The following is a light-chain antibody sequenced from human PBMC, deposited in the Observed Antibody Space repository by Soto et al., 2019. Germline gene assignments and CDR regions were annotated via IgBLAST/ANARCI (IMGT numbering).Light chain of an antibody. Sequence: DIQMTQSPSSVSAAAGDRVTITCRASQSTSTWLAWYQQKPGRDPHLLIYAAYSLHSAVPSRFRGSRSGTDFILTSDGLQHEDFATYFCQQGHTFPFTFGPGTKVDIK. CDR2: AAY. CDR1: QSTSTW. CDR3: QQGHTFPFT. J-gene: IGKJ3*01. V-gene: IGKV1-12*01.